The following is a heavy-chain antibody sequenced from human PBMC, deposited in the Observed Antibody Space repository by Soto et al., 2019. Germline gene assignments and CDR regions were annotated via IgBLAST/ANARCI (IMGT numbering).Heavy chain of an antibody. V-gene: IGHV3-30-3*01. CDR2: ISYDGSNK. Sequence: GGSLRLSCAASGFTFSSYAMHWVRQAPGKGLEWVAVISYDGSNKYYADSVKGRFTISRDNSKNTLYLQMNSLRAEDTAVYYCARDVIYGDYFFDYWGQGTLVTVSS. CDR3: ARDVIYGDYFFDY. CDR1: GFTFSSYA. J-gene: IGHJ4*02. D-gene: IGHD4-17*01.